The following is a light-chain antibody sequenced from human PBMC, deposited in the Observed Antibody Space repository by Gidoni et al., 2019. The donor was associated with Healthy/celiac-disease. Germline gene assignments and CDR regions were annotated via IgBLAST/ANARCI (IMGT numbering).Light chain of an antibody. CDR3: QQANSFPYT. J-gene: IGKJ2*01. V-gene: IGKV1-12*01. Sequence: DIQMTQSPSSVSASVGDSVTITCRASQGISSCLAWYQQKPGKAPKLLIYDASSLHSGVPSRFSGSGSGTDFTLTISNLQPEDFATYYCQQANSFPYTFXQXTKLEIK. CDR1: QGISSC. CDR2: DAS.